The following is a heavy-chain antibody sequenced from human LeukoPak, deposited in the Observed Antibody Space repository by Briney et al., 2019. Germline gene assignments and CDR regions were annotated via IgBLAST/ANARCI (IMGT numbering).Heavy chain of an antibody. CDR3: ARSWRQPVGRGYFDY. J-gene: IGHJ4*02. Sequence: SETLSLTCAVYGGSFSGYYWSWIRQPPGKGLEWIGDINHSGSTNNNPSLKSRVTISVGTSKNQFSLKLSSVTAADTAVYYCARSWRQPVGRGYFDYWGQGTLVTVSS. V-gene: IGHV4-34*01. CDR1: GGSFSGYY. D-gene: IGHD6-6*01. CDR2: INHSGST.